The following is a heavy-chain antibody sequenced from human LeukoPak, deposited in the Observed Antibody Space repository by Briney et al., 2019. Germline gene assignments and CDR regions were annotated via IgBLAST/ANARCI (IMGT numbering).Heavy chain of an antibody. CDR3: ARVKVGATIQPFDY. CDR2: IIPIFGTA. D-gene: IGHD1-26*01. V-gene: IGHV1-69*01. Sequence: GSSVKVSCKASGGTFSSYAISWVRQAPGQGLEWMGGIIPIFGTANYAQEFQGRVTITADESTSTAYMELSSLRSEDTAVYYCARVKVGATIQPFDYWGQGTLVTVSS. CDR1: GGTFSSYA. J-gene: IGHJ4*02.